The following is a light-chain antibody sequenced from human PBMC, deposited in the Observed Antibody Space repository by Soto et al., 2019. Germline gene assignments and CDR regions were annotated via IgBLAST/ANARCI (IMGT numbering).Light chain of an antibody. CDR2: GNN. Sequence: QSVLTQPPSVSGAPGQKVTISCTGSSSNIGAGYDVHWYQQLPGTAPKLLIYGNNNRPSGVPDRFSGSKSGASASLAITGLQAEDDADYYCQSYDSSLSGHVIFGGGTKVTVL. CDR3: QSYDSSLSGHVI. CDR1: SSNIGAGYD. J-gene: IGLJ2*01. V-gene: IGLV1-40*01.